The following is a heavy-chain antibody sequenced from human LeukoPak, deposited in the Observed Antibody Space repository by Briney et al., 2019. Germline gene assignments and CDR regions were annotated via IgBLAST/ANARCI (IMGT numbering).Heavy chain of an antibody. CDR2: ISSSGSTI. J-gene: IGHJ4*02. CDR3: VRDRHYIGNREVRFPY. V-gene: IGHV3-11*04. D-gene: IGHD3-10*01. Sequence: GSLRLSCAASGFTFSDYYMSWIRQAPGKGLEWVSYISSSGSTIYYADSVKGRFTISRDNAKKSLDLQMNSLRVEDTAVYYCVRDRHYIGNREVRFPYWGQGALVTVSS. CDR1: GFTFSDYY.